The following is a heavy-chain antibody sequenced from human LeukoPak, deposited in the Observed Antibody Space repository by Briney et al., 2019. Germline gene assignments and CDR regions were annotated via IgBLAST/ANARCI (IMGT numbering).Heavy chain of an antibody. CDR3: ASKAARRLYYYYMDV. V-gene: IGHV1-69*01. CDR2: IIPIFGTA. J-gene: IGHJ6*03. Sequence: GASVKVSCKASGGTFSSYAISWVRQAPGQGLEWMGGIIPIFGTANYAQKFQGRVTITADESTSTAYMELSSLRSEDTAVYYCASKAARRLYYYYMDVWGKGTTVTVSS. D-gene: IGHD6-6*01. CDR1: GGTFSSYA.